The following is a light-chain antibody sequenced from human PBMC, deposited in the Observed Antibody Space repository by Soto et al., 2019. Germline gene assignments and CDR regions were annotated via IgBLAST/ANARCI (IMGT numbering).Light chain of an antibody. CDR3: QQSLGIPYT. CDR1: QTISTY. V-gene: IGKV1-39*01. CDR2: AAS. Sequence: DLQMTQSPSALSASVGDRVTITCRASQTISTYLNWYQQKPGKAPKLLIYAASTLQSGVPSRFSGRGSVTDFTLTISSLQPEDFATYYCQQSLGIPYTFGQGTRLEIK. J-gene: IGKJ2*01.